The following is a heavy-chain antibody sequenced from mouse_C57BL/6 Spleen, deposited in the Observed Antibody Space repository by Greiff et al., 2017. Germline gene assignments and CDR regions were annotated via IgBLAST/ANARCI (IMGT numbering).Heavy chain of an antibody. J-gene: IGHJ2*01. CDR3: AREDYYYGSSYGVYFDY. CDR2: IDPEDGET. CDR1: GFNIKDYY. V-gene: IGHV14-2*01. Sequence: DVQLQESGAELVKPGASVKLSCTASGFNIKDYYMHWVKQRTEQGLEWIGRIDPEDGETKYASKFQGKATITADTSSNTAYLQLSSLTSEDTAVYYCAREDYYYGSSYGVYFDYWGQGTTLTVSS. D-gene: IGHD1-1*01.